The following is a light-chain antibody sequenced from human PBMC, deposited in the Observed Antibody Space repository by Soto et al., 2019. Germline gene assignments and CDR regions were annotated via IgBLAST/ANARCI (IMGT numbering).Light chain of an antibody. J-gene: IGLJ2*01. CDR2: GNN. CDR1: SSNIGPGYD. V-gene: IGLV1-40*01. CDR3: QSYDSSLTAVL. Sequence: QAVVTQPPSVSGAPGQRVTISCTGSSSNIGPGYDVHWYQQLPGTAPKVLIYGNNNRPSGVPDRFSGSKSGTSASLAITGLQAEDEGDYCCQSYDSSLTAVLFGGGTKVTVL.